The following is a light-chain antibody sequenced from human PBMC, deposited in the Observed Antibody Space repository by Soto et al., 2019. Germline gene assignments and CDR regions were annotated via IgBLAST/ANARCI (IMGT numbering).Light chain of an antibody. CDR1: SGDVGGHKY. CDR3: SSFTTSRLYV. Sequence: QSVLTQPASVSGSPGQSITISCTGTSGDVGGHKYVSWYQQHPGKAPRLLIHGVRNRPPGISSRFSGSKSGLTASLTISGLQAEDEADYYCSSFTTSRLYVFGPGTKVTVL. CDR2: GVR. V-gene: IGLV2-14*01. J-gene: IGLJ1*01.